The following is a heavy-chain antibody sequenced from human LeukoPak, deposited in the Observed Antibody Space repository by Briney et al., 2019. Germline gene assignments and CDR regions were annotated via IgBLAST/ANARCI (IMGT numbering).Heavy chain of an antibody. Sequence: TGGSLRLSCAASGFTFSNYDMHWVRQAAGKGLEWVSGIGTSGDTYYSGSVKGRFTISRENARNSLYLQMSSLSAGDTAVYYCASSPAYSSSWVAIVNWGQGTLVTVSS. CDR3: ASSPAYSSSWVAIVN. D-gene: IGHD6-13*01. J-gene: IGHJ4*02. CDR1: GFTFSNYD. V-gene: IGHV3-13*01. CDR2: IGTSGDT.